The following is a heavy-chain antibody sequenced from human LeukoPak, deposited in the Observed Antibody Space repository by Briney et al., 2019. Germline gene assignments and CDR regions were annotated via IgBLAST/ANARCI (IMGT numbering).Heavy chain of an antibody. CDR2: VYYTGST. J-gene: IGHJ5*02. V-gene: IGHV4-61*01. CDR3: ARSGVGVAGTDR. Sequence: SETLSLTCTVSGGSVSSGSYYWSWIRQPPGKGLEWIGYVYYTGSTNYNPSLKSRVTISVDTSKNQFSLKLTSVTAADTAVYYCARSGVGVAGTDRWGQETLVTVSS. CDR1: GGSVSSGSYY. D-gene: IGHD6-19*01.